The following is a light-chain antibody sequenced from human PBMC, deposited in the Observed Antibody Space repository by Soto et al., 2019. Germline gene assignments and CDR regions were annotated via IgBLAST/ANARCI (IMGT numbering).Light chain of an antibody. Sequence: EIVLTQSPGTLSLSPGERATLSCRASQSVSSNNLAWYQQRPGQAPRVVIYGASTRATGIPERFSGSGSGTDFTLTISRLEPEDFAVYYCQQYGSSITFGQGTRLEI. CDR2: GAS. CDR3: QQYGSSIT. V-gene: IGKV3-20*01. CDR1: QSVSSNN. J-gene: IGKJ5*01.